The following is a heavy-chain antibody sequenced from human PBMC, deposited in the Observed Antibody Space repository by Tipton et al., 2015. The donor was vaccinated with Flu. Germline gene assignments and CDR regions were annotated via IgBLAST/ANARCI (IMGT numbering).Heavy chain of an antibody. CDR2: IYSGGST. CDR1: GFTFRTYW. D-gene: IGHD3-16*01. J-gene: IGHJ3*02. V-gene: IGHV3-66*01. CDR3: ARDLTLLGHAFDI. Sequence: SLRLSCEASGFTFRTYWMNWVRQATGKGLEWISVIYSGGSTYYADSVKGRFTISRDNSKNTLYLQMDSLKVEDTAVYYCARDLTLLGHAFDIWGQGTVVTVSS.